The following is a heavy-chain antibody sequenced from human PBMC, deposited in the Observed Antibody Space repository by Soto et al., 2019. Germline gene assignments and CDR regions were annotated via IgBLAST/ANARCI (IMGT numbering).Heavy chain of an antibody. V-gene: IGHV3-33*01. CDR2: IWYDGSNK. CDR1: GFTFSSYG. Sequence: GGSLRLSCAASGFTFSSYGMHWVRQAPGKGLEWVAVIWYDGSNKYYADSVKGRFTISRDNSKNTLYLQMNSLRAEDTAVYYCARVIRQLVDWFDPWGQGTLVTVSS. D-gene: IGHD6-13*01. CDR3: ARVIRQLVDWFDP. J-gene: IGHJ5*02.